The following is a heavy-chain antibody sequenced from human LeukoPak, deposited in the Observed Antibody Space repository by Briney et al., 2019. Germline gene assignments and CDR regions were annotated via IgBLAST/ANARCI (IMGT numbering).Heavy chain of an antibody. CDR1: GGSISSYY. J-gene: IGHJ3*02. D-gene: IGHD3-10*01. CDR2: IYYSGST. Sequence: SETLSLTCTVSGGSISSYYWSWIRQPPGKGLEWIGYIYYSGSTNYNPSLKSRVTISVDTSKNQFSLKLSSVTAADTAVYYCASRLLWFGEFDAFDIWGQGTMVTVSS. CDR3: ASRLLWFGEFDAFDI. V-gene: IGHV4-59*08.